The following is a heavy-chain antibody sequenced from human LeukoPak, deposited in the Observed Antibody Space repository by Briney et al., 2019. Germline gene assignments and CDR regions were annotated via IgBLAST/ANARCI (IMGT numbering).Heavy chain of an antibody. Sequence: GESLKISCKGSGYSFTTYWIAWVRQMPGKGLEWMGFIYPGDSDTRYSPPFQGQVTISADKYISTAYLQWGSLTASDTALYYCARGDISGTYYKRSIDYWGQGTLVTVSS. J-gene: IGHJ4*02. CDR2: IYPGDSDT. D-gene: IGHD3-10*01. V-gene: IGHV5-51*01. CDR1: GYSFTTYW. CDR3: ARGDISGTYYKRSIDY.